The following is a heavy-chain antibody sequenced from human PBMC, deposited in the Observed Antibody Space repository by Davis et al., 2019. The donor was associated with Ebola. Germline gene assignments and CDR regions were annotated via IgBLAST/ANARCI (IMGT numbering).Heavy chain of an antibody. CDR3: ATKLGYSYDDAFDI. D-gene: IGHD5-18*01. V-gene: IGHV1-69*13. J-gene: IGHJ3*02. CDR2: IIPIFGTA. CDR1: GGTFSSYA. Sequence: SVKVSCKASGGTFSSYAISWVRQAPGQGLEWMGGIIPIFGTANYAQKFQGRVTITADESTSTAYMELSSLRSEDTAVYYCATKLGYSYDDAFDIWGQGTMVTVSS.